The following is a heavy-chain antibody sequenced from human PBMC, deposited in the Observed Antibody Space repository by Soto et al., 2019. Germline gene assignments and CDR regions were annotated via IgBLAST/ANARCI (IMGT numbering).Heavy chain of an antibody. CDR1: GYDFYGYW. D-gene: IGHD3-16*01. V-gene: IGHV5-51*03. CDR2: IYPDDSQT. J-gene: IGHJ5*02. CDR3: ARFGGAAFSDNWFDL. Sequence: EVQLVQSGAEVKKSGDSLKISCKGSGYDFYGYWIGWVRQMPGKGLEWMGIIYPDDSQTRYSPSLQGQVTMSADKSINSAYLQWSSLEASDTAMYYCARFGGAAFSDNWFDLWGQGTLVTVSS.